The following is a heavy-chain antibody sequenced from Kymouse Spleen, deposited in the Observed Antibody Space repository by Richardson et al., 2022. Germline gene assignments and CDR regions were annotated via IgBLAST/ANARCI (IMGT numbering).Heavy chain of an antibody. CDR2: ISWNSGSI. J-gene: IGHJ3*02. Sequence: EVQLVESGGGLVQPGRSLRLSCAASGFTFDDYAMHWVRQAPGKGLEWVSGISWNSGSIGYADSVKGRFTISRDNAKNSLYLQMNSLRAEDTALYYCAKEPSSSFGDAFDIWGQGTMVTVSS. D-gene: IGHD6-6*01. CDR3: AKEPSSSFGDAFDI. V-gene: IGHV3-9*01. CDR1: GFTFDDYA.